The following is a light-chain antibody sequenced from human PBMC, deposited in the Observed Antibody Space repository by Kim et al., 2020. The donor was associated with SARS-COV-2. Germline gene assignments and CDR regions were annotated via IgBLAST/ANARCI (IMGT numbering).Light chain of an antibody. V-gene: IGLV6-57*03. CDR2: EDN. CDR1: SGSIASNY. CDR3: QSYDSSLWV. J-gene: IGLJ3*02. Sequence: GKTVTISDTRSSGSIASNYVQWYQQRPGGAPTTVIYEDNQRPSGVPARFSGSIDSSSNSASLTISGLKTEDEADYYCQSYDSSLWVFGGGTQLTVL.